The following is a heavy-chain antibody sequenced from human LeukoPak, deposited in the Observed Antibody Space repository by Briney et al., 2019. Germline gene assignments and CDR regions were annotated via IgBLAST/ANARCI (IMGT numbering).Heavy chain of an antibody. J-gene: IGHJ4*02. D-gene: IGHD2-15*01. CDR3: ARGGYCSGGSCSPYYFDY. CDR1: GGTFSSYA. V-gene: IGHV1-69*05. Sequence: SVKVSCKASGGTFSSYAISWVRQAPGQGLEWMGRIIPIFGTANYAQKFQGRVTITTDESTSTDYMELSSLRSEDTAVYYCARGGYCSGGSCSPYYFDYWGQGTLVTVSS. CDR2: IIPIFGTA.